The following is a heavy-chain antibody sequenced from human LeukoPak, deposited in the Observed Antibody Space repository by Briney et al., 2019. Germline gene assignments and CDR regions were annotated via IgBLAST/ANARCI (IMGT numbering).Heavy chain of an antibody. V-gene: IGHV1-46*01. CDR3: ARSIAVAGTGRYYYMDV. D-gene: IGHD6-19*01. CDR2: INPSGGST. Sequence: GASVKVSCKASGYTFTSYYMHWVRQAPGQGLEWMGIINPSGGSTSYAQKLQGRVTMTTDTSTSTAYMELRSLRSDDTAVYYCARSIAVAGTGRYYYMDVWGKGTTVTISS. CDR1: GYTFTSYY. J-gene: IGHJ6*03.